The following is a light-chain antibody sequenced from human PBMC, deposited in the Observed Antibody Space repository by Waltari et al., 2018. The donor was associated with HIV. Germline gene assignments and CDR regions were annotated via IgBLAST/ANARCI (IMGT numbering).Light chain of an antibody. CDR2: AAS. J-gene: IGKJ1*01. V-gene: IGKV1-27*01. CDR1: PSISNY. Sequence: IQLTRSQSPLSACVGYRFTITWRAPPSISNYLAWYPQKPGKAPQLRIYAASTVQSGAPSRFSGRGSGTDFTFTISSLQPEDVATYYCQKNNSAPRTFGQGTKVEIK. CDR3: QKNNSAPRT.